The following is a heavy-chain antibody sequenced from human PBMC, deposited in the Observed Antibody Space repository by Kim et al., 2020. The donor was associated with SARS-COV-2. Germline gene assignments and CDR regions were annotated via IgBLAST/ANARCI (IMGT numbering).Heavy chain of an antibody. CDR1: GGSVTTGSYY. Sequence: SETLSLTCTVSGGSVTTGSYYWSWIRQPPGMGLEWIGSFYHSRRIHYNPSLESRVTISADTSKNQFSLKLSAMTAADTAVFYCARGTAVAGEYYFDYWGQGTLFSASS. CDR3: ARGTAVAGEYYFDY. V-gene: IGHV4-61*01. CDR2: FYHSRRI. D-gene: IGHD3-16*01. J-gene: IGHJ4*02.